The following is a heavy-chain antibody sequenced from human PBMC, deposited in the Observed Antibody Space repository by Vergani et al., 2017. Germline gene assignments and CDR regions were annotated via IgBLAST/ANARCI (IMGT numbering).Heavy chain of an antibody. CDR1: GGSISSYY. D-gene: IGHD5-18*01. CDR3: ARGYVDTAMEHERNYYYYGMDV. V-gene: IGHV4-59*01. J-gene: IGHJ6*02. Sequence: QVQLQESGPGLVKPSETLSLTCTVSGGSISSYYWSWIRQPPGKGLGWIGYIYYSGSTNYNPSLKSRVTISVDTSKNQFSLKLSSVTAADTAVYYCARGYVDTAMEHERNYYYYGMDVWGQGTTVTVSS. CDR2: IYYSGST.